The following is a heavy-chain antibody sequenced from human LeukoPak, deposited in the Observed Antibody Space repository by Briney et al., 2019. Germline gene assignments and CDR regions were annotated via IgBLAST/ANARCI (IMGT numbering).Heavy chain of an antibody. Sequence: GGSLRLSCAASGFTFNTYWMHWVRQAPGKGLVWVSRIRSDGSSTSYADSVRGRFTISRDNAKNTLYLQMNSLRAEDTAVYYCARDPGLRYFDWLLTWGRGTLVTVSS. V-gene: IGHV3-74*01. CDR2: IRSDGSST. CDR1: GFTFNTYW. CDR3: ARDPGLRYFDWLLT. D-gene: IGHD3-9*01. J-gene: IGHJ4*02.